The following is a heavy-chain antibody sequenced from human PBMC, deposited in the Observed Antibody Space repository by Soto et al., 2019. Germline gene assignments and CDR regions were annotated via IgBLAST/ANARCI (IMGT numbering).Heavy chain of an antibody. D-gene: IGHD3-10*01. Sequence: SGPTLVNPTQTLTLACVFSGFSLNTGGVTVGWIRQPPGKALEWVALIYWDDGKRYSPSLKSRLTITKETSRNQVVLTMTNVDPEDTATYFCAHSPAPRVYFQHWGEGTLVTVSS. CDR2: IYWDDGK. J-gene: IGHJ1*01. CDR1: GFSLNTGGVT. CDR3: AHSPAPRVYFQH. V-gene: IGHV2-5*02.